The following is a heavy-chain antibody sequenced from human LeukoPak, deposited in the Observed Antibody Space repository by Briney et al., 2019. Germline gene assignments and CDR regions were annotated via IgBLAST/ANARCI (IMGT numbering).Heavy chain of an antibody. D-gene: IGHD2-15*01. Sequence: GASVKVSCKVSGYTLTEVSMHWVRQAPGQGLEWMGGIIPIFGTENYAQKFQGRVTITADESTSTAYMELSSLRSEDTAVYYCAETGLDCSGGSCYSDGVNAYYYYGMDVWGQGTTVTVSS. J-gene: IGHJ6*02. V-gene: IGHV1-69*13. CDR2: IIPIFGTE. CDR3: AETGLDCSGGSCYSDGVNAYYYYGMDV. CDR1: GYTLTEVS.